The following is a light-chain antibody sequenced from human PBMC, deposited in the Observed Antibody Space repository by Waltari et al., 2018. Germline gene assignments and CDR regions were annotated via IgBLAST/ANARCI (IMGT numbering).Light chain of an antibody. J-gene: IGLJ1*01. CDR2: EDN. CDR3: YSSDSTGLRV. CDR1: ELPRKY. V-gene: IGLV3-10*01. Sequence: SYELTQTPSVSVSPGQTARITCSGHELPRKYAYWFQQKSGQAPRLVIYEDNKRPSGIPERFSGSSSGTVATLTISGAQVDDEADYYCYSSDSTGLRVFGGGTTVVVL.